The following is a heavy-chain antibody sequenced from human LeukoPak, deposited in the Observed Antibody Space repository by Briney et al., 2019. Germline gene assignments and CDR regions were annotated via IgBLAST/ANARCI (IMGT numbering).Heavy chain of an antibody. Sequence: GGSLTLSCAASGFSFSSFGMHWVRQAPGKGLEWVAGISYDGNYKNYADSVKGRFTISRDSSKNTLYLEMNSLRAEDTAVYYCAKDRVGSGCGLCSHWGQGTVDRASS. J-gene: IGHJ4*02. CDR3: AKDRVGSGCGLCSH. CDR2: ISYDGNYK. D-gene: IGHD3-10*01. CDR1: GFSFSSFG. V-gene: IGHV3-30*18.